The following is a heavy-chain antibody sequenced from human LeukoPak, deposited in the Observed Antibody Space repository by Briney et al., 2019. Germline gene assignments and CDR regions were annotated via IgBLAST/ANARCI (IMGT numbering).Heavy chain of an antibody. CDR2: IIPIFGTA. D-gene: IGHD3-3*01. CDR1: GGTFSSYA. V-gene: IGHV1-69*13. J-gene: IGHJ3*02. Sequence: SVRLSCKASGGTFSSYAISWVRQAPGQGREWWGGIIPIFGTANYAQKLQGRVTITADESTSRACMQLSSPRSQDPAGYCSAGEYSVTIFGVVIRSAAFDIWGQGTMVTVPS. CDR3: AGEYSVTIFGVVIRSAAFDI.